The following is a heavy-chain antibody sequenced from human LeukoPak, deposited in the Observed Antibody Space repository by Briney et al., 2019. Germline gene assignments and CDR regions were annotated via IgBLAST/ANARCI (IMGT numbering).Heavy chain of an antibody. CDR3: AKDLNSWSLYYFDY. CDR2: IRSDGTST. D-gene: IGHD6-13*01. J-gene: IGHJ4*02. CDR1: GFSFSRYW. V-gene: IGHV3-74*01. Sequence: GGYLRLSCAASGFSFSRYWMHWVRQAPGEGPEWVSLIRSDGTSTSYADSVKGRFTLSRDNAKNTLYLQMNSLRPEDTAVYYYAKDLNSWSLYYFDYWGQGTLVTVSS.